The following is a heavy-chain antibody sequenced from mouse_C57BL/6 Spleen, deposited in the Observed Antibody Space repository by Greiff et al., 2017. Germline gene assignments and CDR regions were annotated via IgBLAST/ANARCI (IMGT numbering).Heavy chain of an antibody. Sequence: VQLQQPGAELVRPGTSVKLSCKASGYTFTSYWMHWVKQRPGQGLEWIGVIDPSDSYTNYNQKFKGKATLTVDTSSSTAYMQLSSLTSEDSAVYYCARGGSEKLLLAYWGQGTTLTVSS. CDR2: IDPSDSYT. J-gene: IGHJ2*01. D-gene: IGHD1-1*01. CDR3: ARGGSEKLLLAY. V-gene: IGHV1-59*01. CDR1: GYTFTSYW.